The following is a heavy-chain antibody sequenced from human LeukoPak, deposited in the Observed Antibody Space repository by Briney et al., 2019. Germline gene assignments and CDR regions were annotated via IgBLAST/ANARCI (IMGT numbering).Heavy chain of an antibody. CDR1: GFTFSSYA. D-gene: IGHD3-22*01. CDR2: ISGGGGST. V-gene: IGHV3-23*01. CDR3: AKDRDYDSSGSNWFDP. Sequence: GGSLRLSCVVSGFTFSSYAMSWVRQAPGKGLEWVSGISGGGGSTYYADSVKGRFTISRDNTKNTLYLQMNSLRAEDTAVYYCAKDRDYDSSGSNWFDPWGQGTLVTVSS. J-gene: IGHJ5*02.